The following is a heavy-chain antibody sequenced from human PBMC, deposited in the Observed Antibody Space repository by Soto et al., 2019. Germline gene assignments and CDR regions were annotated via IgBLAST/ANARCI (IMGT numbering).Heavy chain of an antibody. V-gene: IGHV3-30-3*01. J-gene: IGHJ4*02. CDR3: ARGGWGYCSCGRCFLPFDY. CDR2: ISYDGSNK. Sequence: QVQLVESGGGVVQPGRSLRLSCAASGFTFSSYAMHWVRQAPGKGLEWVAVISYDGSNKYYADSVKGRFTISRDNSKNPLYLQMNSLGAEDQAVDYCARGGWGYCSCGRCFLPFDYWGQGTLVTVSS. D-gene: IGHD2-15*01. CDR1: GFTFSSYA.